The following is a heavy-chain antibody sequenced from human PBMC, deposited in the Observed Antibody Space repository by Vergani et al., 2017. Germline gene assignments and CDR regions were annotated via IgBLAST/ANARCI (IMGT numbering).Heavy chain of an antibody. V-gene: IGHV1-46*03. Sequence: QVQLVQSGAEVKKPGASAKVSCKASGYTFTSYYMHWVRQAPGQGLEWMGIINPSGGSTSYAQKFQGRVTMTRDTSTSTVYMELSSLRSEDTAVYYCAXDSEDSSAAGLFDYWGQGTLVTVSS. CDR2: INPSGGST. CDR3: AXDSEDSSAAGLFDY. D-gene: IGHD6-13*01. J-gene: IGHJ4*02. CDR1: GYTFTSYY.